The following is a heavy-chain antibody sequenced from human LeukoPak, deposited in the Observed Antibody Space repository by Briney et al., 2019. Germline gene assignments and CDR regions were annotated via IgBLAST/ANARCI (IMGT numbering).Heavy chain of an antibody. CDR2: ISGSGGST. J-gene: IGHJ4*02. V-gene: IGHV3-23*01. CDR1: GFTFSSYA. CDR3: AKTTVVAYYFDY. D-gene: IGHD4-23*01. Sequence: RPGGSLRLSCAASGFTFSSYAMSWVRQAPGKGLEWVSAISGSGGSTYYADSVKGRFTISRDNSKNTLYLQMNSLRAEDTAVYYCAKTTVVAYYFDYWGQGTLVTVSS.